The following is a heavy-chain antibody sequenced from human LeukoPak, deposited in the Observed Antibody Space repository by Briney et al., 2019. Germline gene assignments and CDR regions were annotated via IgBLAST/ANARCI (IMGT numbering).Heavy chain of an antibody. D-gene: IGHD6-6*01. CDR3: ATQMSSSPGY. V-gene: IGHV1-69*05. Sequence: SVKLSCKASGGTFSSYAISWVRQAPGQGLEWMGRIIPIFGTANYAQKFQGRVTITTDESTSTAYMELSSLRSEDTAVYYCATQMSSSPGYWGQGTLVTVSS. CDR2: IIPIFGTA. CDR1: GGTFSSYA. J-gene: IGHJ4*02.